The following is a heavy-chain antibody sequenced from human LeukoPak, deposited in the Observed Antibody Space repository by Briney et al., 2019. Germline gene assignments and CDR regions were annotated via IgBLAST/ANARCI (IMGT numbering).Heavy chain of an antibody. J-gene: IGHJ4*02. CDR2: IYYSGST. V-gene: IGHV4-30-4*08. CDR1: GGSISSGDYY. D-gene: IGHD5-18*01. Sequence: PSETLSLTCTVSGGSISSGDYYWSWIRQPPGKGLEWIGYIYYSGSTYYNPSLKSRVTISVDTSKNQFSLKLSSVTAADTAVYYCAEYDTDMVTGAFDYWGQGTLVTVSS. CDR3: AEYDTDMVTGAFDY.